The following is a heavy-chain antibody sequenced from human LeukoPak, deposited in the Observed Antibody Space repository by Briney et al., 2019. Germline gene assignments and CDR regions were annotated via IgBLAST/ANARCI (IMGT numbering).Heavy chain of an antibody. V-gene: IGHV1-2*02. J-gene: IGHJ4*02. CDR3: ARDEGSTYNQLDY. Sequence: ASVKVPCKASGYTFDNFYIHWVRQAPGQGPEWMGWINGNDGSTQYAQKFQGRVTMTRVTAISTVYMDLSGLRPDDTAIYYCARDEGSTYNQLDYWGQGTLVTVSS. CDR1: GYTFDNFY. D-gene: IGHD1-14*01. CDR2: INGNDGST.